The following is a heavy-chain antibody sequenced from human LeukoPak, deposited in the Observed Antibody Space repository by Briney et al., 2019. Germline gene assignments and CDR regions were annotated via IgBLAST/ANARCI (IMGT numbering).Heavy chain of an antibody. CDR1: GFTFSSYA. D-gene: IGHD3-10*01. Sequence: GRSLRLSCAASGFTFSSYAMSWVRQAPGEGLEWVSAISGSGGSTYYADSVKGRFTISRDNSKNTLYLQMNSLRAEDTAVYYCAEGGLGAGHDYWGQGTLVTVSS. J-gene: IGHJ4*02. V-gene: IGHV3-23*01. CDR3: AEGGLGAGHDY. CDR2: ISGSGGST.